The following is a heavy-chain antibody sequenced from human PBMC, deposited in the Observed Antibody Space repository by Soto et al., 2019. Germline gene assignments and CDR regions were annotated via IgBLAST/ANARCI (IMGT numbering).Heavy chain of an antibody. Sequence: QVQLQQWGAGLLKPSETLSLTCAVYGRSFSGYQWIWIRQPPEKGLEWIGEINHSGIPNYNSSLESRVTISIDTSKNQFSLKLSSVTAADTAVYYCARGWRAAFDYWGQGTLVTVSS. J-gene: IGHJ4*02. D-gene: IGHD6-25*01. V-gene: IGHV4-34*01. CDR3: ARGWRAAFDY. CDR2: INHSGIP. CDR1: GRSFSGYQ.